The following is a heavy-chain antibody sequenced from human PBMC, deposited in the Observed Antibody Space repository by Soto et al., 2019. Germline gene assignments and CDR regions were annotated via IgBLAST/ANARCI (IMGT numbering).Heavy chain of an antibody. CDR2: IYDSGNMY. D-gene: IGHD6-13*01. CDR1: AGSITSGGHN. J-gene: IGHJ4*02. Sequence: PSETLWFPCTVSAGSITSGGHNWGWIRQYPGKGWEWIGHIYDSGNMYCYNSSLKSRVPISADTSRNQFSLSLSFLTAADTHVYYPARVDHGGYFSVLPDFWGQRIQVTV. CDR3: ARVDHGGYFSVLPDF. V-gene: IGHV4-31*03.